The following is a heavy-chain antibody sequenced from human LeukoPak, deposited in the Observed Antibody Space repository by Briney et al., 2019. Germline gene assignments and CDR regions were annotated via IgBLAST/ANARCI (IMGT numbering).Heavy chain of an antibody. CDR3: ARESVTTAYYYMDV. J-gene: IGHJ6*03. D-gene: IGHD4-11*01. V-gene: IGHV4-38-2*02. CDR2: IYHSGST. Sequence: SETLSLTCTVSGYSISSGYYWGWIRQPPGKGLEWIGSIYHSGSTYYNPSLKSRVTISVDTSKNQFSLKLSSVTAADTAVYYCARESVTTAYYYMDVWGKGTTVTVSS. CDR1: GYSISSGYY.